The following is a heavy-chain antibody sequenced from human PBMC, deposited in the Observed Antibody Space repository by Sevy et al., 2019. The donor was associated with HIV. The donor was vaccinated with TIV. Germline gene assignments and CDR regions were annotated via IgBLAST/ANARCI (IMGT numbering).Heavy chain of an antibody. CDR3: ASSRDYYESHRPNFNY. CDR2: FDPEDGEI. CDR1: GNTLTGLS. Sequence: ASVKVSCKISGNTLTGLSMHWVRQAPGKGLEWMVGFDPEDGEIIYAQKFQGRVTLTEDTSTDTAYMELSSLRSEDTAVYYCASSRDYYESHRPNFNYWGQGILVTVSS. V-gene: IGHV1-24*01. J-gene: IGHJ4*02. D-gene: IGHD3-22*01.